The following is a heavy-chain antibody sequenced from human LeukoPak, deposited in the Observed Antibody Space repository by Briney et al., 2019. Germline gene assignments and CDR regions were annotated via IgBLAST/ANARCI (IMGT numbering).Heavy chain of an antibody. V-gene: IGHV1-69*13. CDR2: IIPIFGTA. CDR1: GGTFSSYA. Sequence: ASVKVSCKASGGTFSSYAISWVRQDPGQGLEWMGGIIPIFGTANYAQKFQGRVTITADESTSTAYMELSSLRSEDTAVYYCARDSNPYYYDSSGHFDYWGQGTLVTVSS. J-gene: IGHJ4*02. CDR3: ARDSNPYYYDSSGHFDY. D-gene: IGHD3-22*01.